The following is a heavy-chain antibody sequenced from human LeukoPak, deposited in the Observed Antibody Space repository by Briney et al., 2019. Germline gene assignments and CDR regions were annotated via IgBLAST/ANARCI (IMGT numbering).Heavy chain of an antibody. CDR1: GFTFSSYG. V-gene: IGHV3-30*18. CDR3: AKTGGAIAAAANWFDP. CDR2: ISYDGSNK. J-gene: IGHJ5*02. D-gene: IGHD6-13*01. Sequence: GGSLRLSCAASGFTFSSYGMHWVRQAPSKGLEWVAVISYDGSNKYYADSVKGRFTISRDNSKNTLYLQMNSLSAEDTAVYYCAKTGGAIAAAANWFDPWGQGTLVTVSS.